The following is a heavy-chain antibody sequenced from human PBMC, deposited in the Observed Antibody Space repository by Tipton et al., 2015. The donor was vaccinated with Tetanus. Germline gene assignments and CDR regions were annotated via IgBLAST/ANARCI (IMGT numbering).Heavy chain of an antibody. J-gene: IGHJ4*02. Sequence: SLRLSCVASGFIVSSHYMSWVRQAPGKGLEWVSVMYSGGYTYYVDSVKGRFSISRDNAKNTLYLQMNSLRVEDTSVYYCVRDGGSSCWLAYWGQGTLVTVSS. D-gene: IGHD6-19*01. CDR2: MYSGGYT. CDR3: VRDGGSSCWLAY. V-gene: IGHV3-53*01. CDR1: GFIVSSHY.